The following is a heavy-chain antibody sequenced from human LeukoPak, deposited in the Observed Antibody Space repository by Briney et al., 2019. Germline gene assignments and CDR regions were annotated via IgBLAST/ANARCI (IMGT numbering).Heavy chain of an antibody. J-gene: IGHJ3*02. CDR3: ARHDALRDAFDI. CDR2: IYYTGST. V-gene: IGHV4-59*08. CDR1: GVSISTYY. Sequence: NSSETPSLTCTVSGVSISTYYWSWIRQPPGKGLEWIGYIYYTGSTNYNPSLKSRVTLSVDTSKNQFSLKLSSVTAADTAVYYCARHDALRDAFDIWGQGTMVTVSS.